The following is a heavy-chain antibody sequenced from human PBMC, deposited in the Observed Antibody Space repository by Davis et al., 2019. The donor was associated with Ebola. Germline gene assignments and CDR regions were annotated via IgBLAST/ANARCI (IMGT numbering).Heavy chain of an antibody. V-gene: IGHV4-59*01. J-gene: IGHJ6*02. CDR1: GGSISSYY. CDR2: IYYSGST. Sequence: SETLSLTCTVSGGSISSYYWSWIRQPPGKGLEWIGYIYYSGSTNYNPSLKSRVTISVDTSKNQFSLKLSSVTAADTAVYYCARATYYYYYGMDVWGQGTMVTVSS. CDR3: ARATYYYYYGMDV.